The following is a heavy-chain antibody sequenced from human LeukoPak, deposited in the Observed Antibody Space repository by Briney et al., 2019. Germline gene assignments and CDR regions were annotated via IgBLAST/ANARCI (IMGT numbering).Heavy chain of an antibody. D-gene: IGHD3-16*02. CDR2: ISSSGTYI. CDR1: GYTFSDYS. V-gene: IGHV3-21*01. J-gene: IGHJ3*02. CDR3: VSGNDPDYVWGTYRLDAFGT. Sequence: GGSLRLSCAASGYTFSDYSVNWVRQVPGKGLEWVSSISSSGTYIYYADSVKGRFTISRDNAKNSLFLQMNSLRAEDTAVYYCVSGNDPDYVWGTYRLDAFGTWGEGTMVIVSS.